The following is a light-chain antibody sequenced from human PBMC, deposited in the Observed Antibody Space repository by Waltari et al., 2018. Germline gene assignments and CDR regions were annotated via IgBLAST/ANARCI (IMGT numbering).Light chain of an antibody. CDR1: SSDVGTYSL. J-gene: IGLJ2*01. V-gene: IGLV2-23*02. CDR3: CSSAGSSTYVV. Sequence: QSALTQPASVSGSPGPSITLPCTGTSSDVGTYSLVPWYQQHPGKAPKLIIYGVNKRPSGVSDRFSGSKSGNTASLTISGLQAEDEADYYCCSSAGSSTYVVFGGGTKLTVL. CDR2: GVN.